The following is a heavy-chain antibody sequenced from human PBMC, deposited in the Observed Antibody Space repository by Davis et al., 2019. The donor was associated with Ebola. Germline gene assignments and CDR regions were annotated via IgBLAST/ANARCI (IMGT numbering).Heavy chain of an antibody. V-gene: IGHV3-21*01. CDR1: GFTFSSYS. CDR2: ISSSSSYI. Sequence: GESLKISCAASGFTFSSYSMNWVRQAPGKGLEWVSSISSSSSYIYYADSVKGRFTISRDNAKNSLYLQMNSLRDEDTAVYYCARVRRPAAIGYYYYGMDVWGQGTTDTVSS. J-gene: IGHJ6*02. D-gene: IGHD2-2*01. CDR3: ARVRRPAAIGYYYYGMDV.